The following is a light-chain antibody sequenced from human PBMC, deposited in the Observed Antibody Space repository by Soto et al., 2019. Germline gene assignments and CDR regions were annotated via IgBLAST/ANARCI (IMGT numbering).Light chain of an antibody. J-gene: IGLJ2*01. CDR1: SSNLGAGFH. CDR3: QAFDDGLCAYDCSLSGYVV. CDR2: ANS. V-gene: IGLV1-40*01. Sequence: QSVLTQPPSVSGAPGQRVTISCTGSSSNLGAGFHVHWYQQLPGTAPKLLIYANSNRPSGVPDRFSGSKSGTSASLAITGLQAEDEADYFRQAFDDGLCAYDCSLSGYVVFGGGTKVTVL.